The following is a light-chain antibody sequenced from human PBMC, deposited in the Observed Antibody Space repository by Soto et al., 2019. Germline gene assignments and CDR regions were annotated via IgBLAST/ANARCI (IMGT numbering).Light chain of an antibody. J-gene: IGKJ1*01. CDR2: QAS. CDR3: QQLTDWPPQWT. V-gene: IGKV3D-20*02. CDR1: RSLSSDY. Sequence: EIVLMQSPGTVSLSPGERATLSCRASRSLSSDYLAWYQQKPGQAPRLLFYQASRRATGTPDRFSGSGSGTDFTLTISSLEPEDFAVYYCQQLTDWPPQWTFGQGTKVDIK.